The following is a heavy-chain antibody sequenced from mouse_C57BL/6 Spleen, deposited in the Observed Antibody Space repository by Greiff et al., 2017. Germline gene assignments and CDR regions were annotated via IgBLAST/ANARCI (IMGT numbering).Heavy chain of an antibody. CDR2: IYPGSGST. Sequence: VQLQQPGAELVKPGASVKMSCKASGYTFTSYWITWVKQRPGQGLEWIGDIYPGSGSTNYNEKFKSKATLTVDTSSSTAYMQLSSLTSEDSAVYYCARWDYSNPYAMDYWGQGTSVTVSS. CDR1: GYTFTSYW. CDR3: ARWDYSNPYAMDY. D-gene: IGHD2-5*01. J-gene: IGHJ4*01. V-gene: IGHV1-55*01.